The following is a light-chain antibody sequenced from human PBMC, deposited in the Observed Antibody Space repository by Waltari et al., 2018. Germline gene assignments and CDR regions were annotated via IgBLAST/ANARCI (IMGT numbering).Light chain of an antibody. V-gene: IGKV3-15*01. CDR2: DAC. Sequence: CRASQSVNSNLAWYQQKPGQAPRHVNHDACTMPNGIPARFSDIGFGTECTLIISSLQCEDFAVYYRQQHNILPPQAFGQGTKVEIK. J-gene: IGKJ1*01. CDR1: QSVNSN. CDR3: QQHNILPPQA.